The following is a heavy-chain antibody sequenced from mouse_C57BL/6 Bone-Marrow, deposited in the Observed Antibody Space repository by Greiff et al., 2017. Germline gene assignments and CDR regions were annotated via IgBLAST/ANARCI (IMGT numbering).Heavy chain of an antibody. D-gene: IGHD3-1*01. Sequence: DVKLQESGPGLVKPSQSLSLTCSVTGFSITSGYYWNWFRQFPGKKLEWMGYISYDGSNNYNPSLKNRISITRDTSKNQFFLKLNSGTTEDTATYYCARAGLSDFDYWGQGTTLTVSS. CDR2: ISYDGSN. CDR3: ARAGLSDFDY. CDR1: GFSITSGYY. V-gene: IGHV3-6*01. J-gene: IGHJ2*01.